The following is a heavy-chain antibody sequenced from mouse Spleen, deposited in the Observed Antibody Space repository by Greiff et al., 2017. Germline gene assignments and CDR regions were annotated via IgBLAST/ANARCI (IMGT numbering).Heavy chain of an antibody. Sequence: VKLVESGPGLVAPSQSLSITCTVSGFSLTSYGVHWVRQPPGKGLEWLGVIWAGGSTNYNSALMSRLSISKDNSKSQVFLKMNSLQTDDTAMYYCARGNYYGSIYYYAMDYWGQGTSVTVSS. CDR1: GFSLTSYG. CDR2: IWAGGST. CDR3: ARGNYYGSIYYYAMDY. D-gene: IGHD1-1*01. J-gene: IGHJ4*01. V-gene: IGHV2-9*02.